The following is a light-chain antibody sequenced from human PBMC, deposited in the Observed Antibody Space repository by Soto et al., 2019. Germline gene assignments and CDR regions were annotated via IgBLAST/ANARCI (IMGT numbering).Light chain of an antibody. J-gene: IGKJ5*01. Sequence: EIVLTHSPGTLSLSPGERATLSCRASQSVSSIYLAWYQQKPGQAPRLLIYGASSRATGIPDRFSGSGSGTDFTLTISRLEPEDFAVYYCQQYGSSPSTFGQGTRLEIK. CDR3: QQYGSSPST. CDR1: QSVSSIY. CDR2: GAS. V-gene: IGKV3-20*01.